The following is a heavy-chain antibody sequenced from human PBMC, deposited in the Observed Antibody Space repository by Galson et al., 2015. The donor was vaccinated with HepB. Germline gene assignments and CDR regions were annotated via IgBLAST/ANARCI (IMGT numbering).Heavy chain of an antibody. Sequence: SVKVSCKASGYTFTTIGISWVRQAPGQGLEWMGWISANSGNTKYAQNLQGRVTLTRDTSTSTAYLELRSLRSDDTAAYYCARDRDYRFDYWGQGTLVTVPS. CDR1: GYTFTTIG. D-gene: IGHD4/OR15-4a*01. CDR2: ISANSGNT. CDR3: ARDRDYRFDY. V-gene: IGHV1-18*04. J-gene: IGHJ4*02.